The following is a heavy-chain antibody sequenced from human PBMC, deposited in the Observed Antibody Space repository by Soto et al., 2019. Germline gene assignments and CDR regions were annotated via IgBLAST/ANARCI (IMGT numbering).Heavy chain of an antibody. V-gene: IGHV1-69*13. CDR1: GGTFSSYA. Sequence: SVKVSCKASGGTFSSYAISWVRQAPGQGLEWMGGIIPIFGTANYAQKFQGRVTITADESTSTAYMELSSLRSEETAVYYCAREIFGVVTAYYYGMDVWGQGTTVTVSS. D-gene: IGHD3-3*01. J-gene: IGHJ6*02. CDR3: AREIFGVVTAYYYGMDV. CDR2: IIPIFGTA.